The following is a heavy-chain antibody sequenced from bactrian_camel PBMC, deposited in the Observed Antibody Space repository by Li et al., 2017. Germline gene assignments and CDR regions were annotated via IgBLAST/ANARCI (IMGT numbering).Heavy chain of an antibody. J-gene: IGHJ4*01. CDR2: IYSDGSNT. CDR3: ATGDVRCMVALGDRYNY. D-gene: IGHD7*01. CDR1: GFTFSTYY. V-gene: IGHV3-2*01. Sequence: HVQLVESGGGLVQPGGSLRLSCAASGFTFSTYYMSWVRQTPGKGLEWVSSIYSDGSNTYYADSVKGRFTISRDNLNNTLYLQMNSLNPEDTAMYTCATGDVRCMVALGDRYNYWGQGTQVTVS.